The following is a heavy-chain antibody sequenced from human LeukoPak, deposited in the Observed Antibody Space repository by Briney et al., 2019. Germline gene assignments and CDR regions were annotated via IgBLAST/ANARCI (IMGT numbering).Heavy chain of an antibody. CDR2: ISGNGGST. D-gene: IGHD2-15*01. CDR3: ARSYCSGGSCFLYYFDY. V-gene: IGHV3-23*01. CDR1: GFTFNNYA. Sequence: GGSLRLSCAASGFTFNNYAMSWVRQAPGKGLEWVSGISGNGGSTYYADSVKGRFTISRDNSKNTVYLQMNSLRAEDTAVYYCARSYCSGGSCFLYYFDYWGQGTLVTVSS. J-gene: IGHJ4*02.